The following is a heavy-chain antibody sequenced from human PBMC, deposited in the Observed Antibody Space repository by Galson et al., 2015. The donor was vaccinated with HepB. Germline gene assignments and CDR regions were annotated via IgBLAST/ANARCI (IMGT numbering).Heavy chain of an antibody. Sequence: SLRLSCAASGFTFSNYAMHWVHQAPGKGLEWVAVISYDGDNKYYADSVKGRFAISRDDSKNTLFLQMNSLRPEDTAIYYCARGGRITIFGVLIDYWGQGTLVTVSS. CDR3: ARGGRITIFGVLIDY. J-gene: IGHJ4*02. CDR2: ISYDGDNK. D-gene: IGHD3-3*01. CDR1: GFTFSNYA. V-gene: IGHV3-30*09.